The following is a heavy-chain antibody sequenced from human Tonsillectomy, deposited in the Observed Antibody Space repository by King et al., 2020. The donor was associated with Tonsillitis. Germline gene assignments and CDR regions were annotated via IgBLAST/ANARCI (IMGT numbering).Heavy chain of an antibody. CDR2: LTSGNTYI. J-gene: IGHJ4*02. CDR1: GFTFSLYG. D-gene: IGHD1-26*01. V-gene: IGHV3-21*01. CDR3: ARGSSSDLNTYYFDY. Sequence: EVQLVESGGGLVKPEGSLRISCAASGFTFSLYGLNWVRQAPGKGLEWVSSLTSGNTYIYYADSVKGRFTISRDNANNSLYLQMNSLRAEDTAVYYCARGSSSDLNTYYFDYWGQGTLVTVSS.